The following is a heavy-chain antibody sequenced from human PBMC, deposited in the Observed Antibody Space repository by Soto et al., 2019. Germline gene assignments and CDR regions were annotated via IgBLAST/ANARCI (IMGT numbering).Heavy chain of an antibody. CDR2: IYYSGST. CDR3: ARKQLVVEVLWFDP. D-gene: IGHD6-6*01. V-gene: IGHV4-39*01. J-gene: IGHJ5*02. CDR1: GGSISSSSYY. Sequence: SETMSLTCTVSGGSISSSSYYWGWIRQPPGKGLEWIGSIYYSGSTYYNPSLKSRVTISVDTSKNQFSLKLSSVTAADTAVYYCARKQLVVEVLWFDPWGQGTLVTVSS.